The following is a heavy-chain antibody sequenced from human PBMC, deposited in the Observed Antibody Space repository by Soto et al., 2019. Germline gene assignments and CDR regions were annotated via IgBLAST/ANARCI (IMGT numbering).Heavy chain of an antibody. D-gene: IGHD3-22*01. V-gene: IGHV3-30*18. CDR1: GFTFSSYG. CDR3: AKGSNYDSSGYFDPDYYYGMDV. Sequence: GGSLRLSCAASGFTFSSYGMHWVRQAPGKGLEWVAVISYDGSNKYYADSVKGRFTISRKNSKNTRYLQMNSLRAEDTAVYYCAKGSNYDSSGYFDPDYYYGMDVWGQGTTVTVSS. CDR2: ISYDGSNK. J-gene: IGHJ6*02.